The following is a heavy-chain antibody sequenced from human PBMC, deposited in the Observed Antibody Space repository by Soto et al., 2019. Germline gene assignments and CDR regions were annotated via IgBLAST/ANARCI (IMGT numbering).Heavy chain of an antibody. V-gene: IGHV3-21*01. Sequence: EVQLVESGGGLVKPGGSLRLSCAASGFTFSSYSMNWVRQAPGKGLEWVSSISSSSSYIYYADSVKGRFTISRDNAKNSRYLKRNSLRAEDTAVYYCARDSGPGYSSSSRAFDIWGQGTMVTVSS. CDR2: ISSSSSYI. CDR1: GFTFSSYS. J-gene: IGHJ3*02. D-gene: IGHD6-13*01. CDR3: ARDSGPGYSSSSRAFDI.